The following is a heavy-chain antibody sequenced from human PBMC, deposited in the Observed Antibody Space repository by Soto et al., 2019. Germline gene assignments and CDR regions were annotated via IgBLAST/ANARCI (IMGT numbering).Heavy chain of an antibody. CDR3: ARTPITMILVVQEGDAFDI. J-gene: IGHJ3*02. V-gene: IGHV1-46*01. Sequence: ASVKVSCKASGYTFTSYYMHWVRQAPGQGLEWMGIINPSGGSTSYAQKFQGRVTMTRDTSTSTVYMELSSLRSEDTAVYYCARTPITMILVVQEGDAFDIRGQGTMVTVSS. D-gene: IGHD3-22*01. CDR1: GYTFTSYY. CDR2: INPSGGST.